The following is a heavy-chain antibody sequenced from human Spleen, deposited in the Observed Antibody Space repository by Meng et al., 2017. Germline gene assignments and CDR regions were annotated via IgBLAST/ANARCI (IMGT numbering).Heavy chain of an antibody. CDR3: ARGPTTMAHDFDY. J-gene: IGHJ4*02. CDR1: GGSFSDYY. V-gene: IGHV4-34*01. CDR2: INHSGST. D-gene: IGHD4-11*01. Sequence: QGHLPQWGAGLFKPSETLSLTCVVSGGSFSDYYWSWIRQPPGKGLEWIGEINHSGSTNYNPSLESRATISVDTSQNNLSLKLSSVTAADSAVYYCARGPTTMAHDFDYWGQGTLVTVSS.